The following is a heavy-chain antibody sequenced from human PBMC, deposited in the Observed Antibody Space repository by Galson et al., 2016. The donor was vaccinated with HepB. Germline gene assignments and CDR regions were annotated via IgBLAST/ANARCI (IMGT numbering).Heavy chain of an antibody. J-gene: IGHJ4*02. CDR2: ISHDGFHE. CDR3: AKDDPAYSFGEHYFDY. CDR1: GFTFRNYG. D-gene: IGHD3-16*01. Sequence: SLRLSCAASGFTFRNYGIHWVRQAPGKGLEWVAYISHDGFHEYYADSVKGRFTISRDKSKNTLYLQMNSLRTEDTAIYYCAKDDPAYSFGEHYFDYWGQGTLVTVSS. V-gene: IGHV3-30*18.